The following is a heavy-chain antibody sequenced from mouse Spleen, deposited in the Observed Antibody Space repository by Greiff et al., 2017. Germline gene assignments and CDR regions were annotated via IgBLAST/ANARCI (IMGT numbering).Heavy chain of an antibody. J-gene: IGHJ1*01. CDR2: INPGSGGT. V-gene: IGHV1-54*01. D-gene: IGHD2-4*01. CDR3: ARGDDYDGYFDV. Sequence: QVQLQQSGAELVRPGTSVTVSCKASGYAFTNYLIEWVKQRPGQGLEWIGVINPGSGGTNYNEKFKGKATLTADKSSSTAYMQLSSLTSEDSAVYFCARGDDYDGYFDVWGAGTTVTVSS. CDR1: GYAFTNYL.